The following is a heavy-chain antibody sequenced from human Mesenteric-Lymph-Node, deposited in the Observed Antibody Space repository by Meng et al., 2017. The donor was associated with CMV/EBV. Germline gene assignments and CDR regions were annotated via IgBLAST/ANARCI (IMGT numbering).Heavy chain of an antibody. V-gene: IGHV4-61*08. Sequence: SETLSLTCTVSGGSVSSGGYYWSWIRQPPGKGLEWIGYVYNSGSTKYNPSLKSRVTISVDTSKNQFSLKLSSVTAADTAVYYCARVIRNYLDYWGQGTLVTVSS. CDR3: ARVIRNYLDY. D-gene: IGHD3-10*01. J-gene: IGHJ4*02. CDR1: GGSVSSGGYY. CDR2: VYNSGST.